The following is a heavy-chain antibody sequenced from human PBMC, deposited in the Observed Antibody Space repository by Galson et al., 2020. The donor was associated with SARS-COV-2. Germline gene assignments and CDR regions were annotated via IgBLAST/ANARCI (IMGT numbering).Heavy chain of an antibody. CDR3: TRAGIQLWLLDWFDP. CDR1: GFTFGDYA. Sequence: GGSLRLSCTASGFTFGDYAMSWFRQAPGKGLEWVGFIRSKAYGGTTEYAASVKGRFTISRDDSKSIAYLQMNSLKTEDTAVYYCTRAGIQLWLLDWFDPWGQGTLVTVFS. J-gene: IGHJ5*02. CDR2: IRSKAYGGTT. V-gene: IGHV3-49*03. D-gene: IGHD5-18*01.